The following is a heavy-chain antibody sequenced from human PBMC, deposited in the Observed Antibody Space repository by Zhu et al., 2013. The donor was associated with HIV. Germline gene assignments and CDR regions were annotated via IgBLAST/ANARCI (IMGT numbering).Heavy chain of an antibody. CDR3: ARVRDIVVVTAIFGSNYGMDV. Sequence: QVQLVQSGAEVKKPGSSVKVSCKASGGTFSSYAISWVRQAPGQGLEWMGGIIPIFGTANYAQKFQGRVTITADKSTSTAYMELSSLRSEDTAVYYCARVRDIVVVTAIFGSNYGMDVWGQGTTVTVSS. CDR2: IIPIFGTA. V-gene: IGHV1-69*06. D-gene: IGHD2-21*02. J-gene: IGHJ6*02. CDR1: GGTFSSYA.